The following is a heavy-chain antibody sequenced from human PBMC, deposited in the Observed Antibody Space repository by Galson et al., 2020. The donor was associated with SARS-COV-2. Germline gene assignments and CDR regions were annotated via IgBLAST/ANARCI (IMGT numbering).Heavy chain of an antibody. CDR3: ARLGCSSISCSSMDG. Sequence: ETSETLSLTCTVSGGSISTYYWTWIRQPPGKGLEWVGYMYYSGSTNYNPSLKSRVTISVDTSKNQLSLKLNSVTAADTAVYYCARLGCSSISCSSMDGWGQGTTVTVSS. D-gene: IGHD2-2*01. CDR2: MYYSGST. CDR1: GGSISTYY. J-gene: IGHJ6*02. V-gene: IGHV4-59*08.